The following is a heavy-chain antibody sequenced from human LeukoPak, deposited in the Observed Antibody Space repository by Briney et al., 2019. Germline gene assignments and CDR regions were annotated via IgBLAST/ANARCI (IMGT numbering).Heavy chain of an antibody. Sequence: GGSLRLSCAASGFSFSYFWMSWVRQPPGKGLEWVANIKEDGTKKYYVDSVKGRFTISRDNAKKSLFLQMNSLRAEDTAVYYCARDAEVGALFGVLSRYNWFDPWGQGALVIVSS. V-gene: IGHV3-7*01. J-gene: IGHJ5*02. D-gene: IGHD3-3*01. CDR2: IKEDGTKK. CDR1: GFSFSYFW. CDR3: ARDAEVGALFGVLSRYNWFDP.